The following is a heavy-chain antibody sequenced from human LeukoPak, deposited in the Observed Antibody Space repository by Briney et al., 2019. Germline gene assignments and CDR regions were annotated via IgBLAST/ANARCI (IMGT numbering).Heavy chain of an antibody. J-gene: IGHJ3*02. CDR1: RGSISSYY. V-gene: IGHV4-59*08. CDR2: IYYSGST. D-gene: IGHD4-17*01. CDR3: ARKSDYAPPWYGFDI. Sequence: SETLSLTCTVSRGSISSYYWSWIRQPPGKGLEWIGYIYYSGSTNYNPSLKGRVTISVDTSKNQVSLKLSSVTAADTAVYYCARKSDYAPPWYGFDIWGQGTMVTVSS.